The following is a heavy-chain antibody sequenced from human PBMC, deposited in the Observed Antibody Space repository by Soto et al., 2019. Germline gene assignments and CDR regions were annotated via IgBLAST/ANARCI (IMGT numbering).Heavy chain of an antibody. V-gene: IGHV3-49*04. J-gene: IGHJ5*02. D-gene: IGHD3-22*01. CDR2: IRSKAYGGTT. CDR1: GFTFGDYA. CDR3: ARKDKSGYFNWFDP. Sequence: GGSLRLSCTASGFTFGDYAMSWVRQAPGKGLEWVGFIRSKAYGGTTEYAASVKGRFTISRDDSKSIAYLQMNSLKTEDTAVYFCARKDKSGYFNWFDPWGQGTLVTVSS.